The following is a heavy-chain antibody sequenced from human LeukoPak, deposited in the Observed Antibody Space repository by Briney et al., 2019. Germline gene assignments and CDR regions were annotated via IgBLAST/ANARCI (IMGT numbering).Heavy chain of an antibody. CDR2: IYYSGST. D-gene: IGHD3-16*01. CDR1: GGSISSYY. J-gene: IGHJ4*02. CDR3: ARGGGGNDYVWGSYGVYFDY. V-gene: IGHV4-59*08. Sequence: PSETLSLTCTVSGGSISSYYWSWIRQPPGKGLEWIGYIYYSGSTYYNPSLKSRVTISVDTSKNQFSLKLSSVTAADTAVYYCARGGGGNDYVWGSYGVYFDYWGQGTLVTVSS.